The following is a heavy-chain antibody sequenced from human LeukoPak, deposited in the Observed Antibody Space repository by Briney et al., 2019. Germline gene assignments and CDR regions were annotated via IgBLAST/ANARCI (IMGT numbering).Heavy chain of an antibody. Sequence: PGGSLRLSCAASGFTFSDYYMSWIRQAPGEGLEWVSYISSSGSTIYYADSVKGRFTISRDNAKNSLYLQMNSLRAEDTAVYYCASARNYDFWSGYYPRAYYYDYWGQGTLVTVSS. D-gene: IGHD3-3*01. V-gene: IGHV3-11*01. CDR3: ASARNYDFWSGYYPRAYYYDY. J-gene: IGHJ4*02. CDR2: ISSSGSTI. CDR1: GFTFSDYY.